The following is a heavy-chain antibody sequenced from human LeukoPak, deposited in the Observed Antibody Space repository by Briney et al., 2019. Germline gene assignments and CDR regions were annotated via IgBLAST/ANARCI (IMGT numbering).Heavy chain of an antibody. Sequence: AGGSLRLSCAASGFTFSSYGMHWVRQAPGKGLEWVAVIWYDGSNKYYADSVKGRFTISRDNSKNTLYLQMNSLRAEDTAVYYCARDFTYYYDSSGLDPWGQGTLVTVSS. D-gene: IGHD3-22*01. CDR2: IWYDGSNK. J-gene: IGHJ5*02. V-gene: IGHV3-33*01. CDR1: GFTFSSYG. CDR3: ARDFTYYYDSSGLDP.